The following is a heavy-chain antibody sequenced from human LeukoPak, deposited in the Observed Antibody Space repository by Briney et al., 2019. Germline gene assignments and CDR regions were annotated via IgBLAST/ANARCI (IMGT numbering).Heavy chain of an antibody. V-gene: IGHV3-7*01. D-gene: IGHD2-21*02. J-gene: IGHJ4*02. CDR1: GFTFSNYG. CDR3: ARGVTDDY. CDR2: INPDGSDK. Sequence: GGSLRLSCAVSGFTFSNYGMHWVRQAPGKGLEWVATINPDGSDKYYVDSVKGRFTISRDNAKNSLYLQMNSLRAEDTAVYYCARGVTDDYWGQGTLVIVS.